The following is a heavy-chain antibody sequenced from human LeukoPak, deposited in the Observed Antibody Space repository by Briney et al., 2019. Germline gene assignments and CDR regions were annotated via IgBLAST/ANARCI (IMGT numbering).Heavy chain of an antibody. CDR3: AKEDYDSSGYPFDY. Sequence: GGSLRLSCVASGFIFSSYGMGWVRQAPGKGLEWVSAISGSGGSTYYADSVKGRFTISRDNSKNTLYLQMNSLRAEDTAVYYCAKEDYDSSGYPFDYWGQGTLVTVSS. J-gene: IGHJ4*02. CDR2: ISGSGGST. V-gene: IGHV3-23*01. D-gene: IGHD3-22*01. CDR1: GFIFSSYG.